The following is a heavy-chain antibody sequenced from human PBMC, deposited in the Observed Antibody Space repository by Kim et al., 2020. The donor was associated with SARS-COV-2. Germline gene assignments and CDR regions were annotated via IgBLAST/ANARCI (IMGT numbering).Heavy chain of an antibody. CDR3: ASRALWFGECWGPGYYYGIDG. CDR2: IYSGGST. D-gene: IGHD3-10*01. J-gene: IGHJ6*02. CDR1: GFTVSSNY. V-gene: IGHV3-53*01. Sequence: GGSLRLSCAASGFTVSSNYMSWVRQAPGKGLEWVSVIYSGGSTYYADSVKGRFTISRDNSKNTLYLQMNSLRAEDTAVYYCASRALWFGECWGPGYYYGIDGWGQGTTVTVSS.